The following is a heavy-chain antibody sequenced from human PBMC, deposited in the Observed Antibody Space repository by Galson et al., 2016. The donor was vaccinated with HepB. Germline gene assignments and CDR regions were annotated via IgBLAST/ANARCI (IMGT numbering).Heavy chain of an antibody. CDR3: ARRRAVRGWGLDP. CDR1: NHW. J-gene: IGHJ5*02. Sequence: NHWITWVRQMPGKGLEWMGRIDPGDSNTDYSPSFQGHVTLSVDKSISVVYLQWSSLKASDTATYYCARRRAVRGWGLDPWGQGTLVTVSS. D-gene: IGHD3-16*01. CDR2: IDPGDSNT. V-gene: IGHV5-10-1*01.